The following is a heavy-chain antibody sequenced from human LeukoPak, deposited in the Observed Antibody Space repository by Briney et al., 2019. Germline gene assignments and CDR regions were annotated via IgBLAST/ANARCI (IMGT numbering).Heavy chain of an antibody. CDR2: SNPTSGGT. D-gene: IGHD3-10*01. J-gene: IGHJ4*02. CDR1: ANTLDYY. CDR3: ARDLSITMVRAPFY. V-gene: IGHV1-2*02. Sequence: ASVQVSCKASANTLDYYMHWERQAPGQGLECIGWSNPTSGGTNYAQKSQGRVTMTRDTSISSAFRELSRRTSDDTAVYYCARDLSITMVRAPFYWGPGTPVTVSS.